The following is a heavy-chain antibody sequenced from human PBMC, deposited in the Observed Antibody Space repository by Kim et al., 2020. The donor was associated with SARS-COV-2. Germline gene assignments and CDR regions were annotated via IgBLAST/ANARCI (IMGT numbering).Heavy chain of an antibody. CDR1: GGSISSNGYY. CDR3: ARGGRLGRGDYFDP. J-gene: IGHJ5*02. CDR2: ISYSGST. Sequence: SETPSLTCTVSGGSISSNGYYWSWLRQHPGKGLEWIGFISYSGSTQYNPSLKSRVIMLLDTSKNQFSLKLSSVTAADTAFYYCARGGRLGRGDYFDPWGQGTLVTVSS. D-gene: IGHD3-16*01. V-gene: IGHV4-31*03.